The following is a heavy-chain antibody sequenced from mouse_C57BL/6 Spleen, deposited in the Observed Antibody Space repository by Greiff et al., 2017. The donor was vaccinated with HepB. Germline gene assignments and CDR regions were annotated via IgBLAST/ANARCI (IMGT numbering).Heavy chain of an antibody. CDR1: GYAFTNYL. CDR3: ARYSYWYFDV. Sequence: VQGVESGAELVRPGTSVKVSCKASGYAFTNYLIEWVKQRPGQGLEWIGVINPGSGGTNYNEKFKGKATLTADKSSSTAYMQLSSLTSEDSAVYFCARYSYWYFDVWGTGTTVTVSS. CDR2: INPGSGGT. J-gene: IGHJ1*03. V-gene: IGHV1-54*01.